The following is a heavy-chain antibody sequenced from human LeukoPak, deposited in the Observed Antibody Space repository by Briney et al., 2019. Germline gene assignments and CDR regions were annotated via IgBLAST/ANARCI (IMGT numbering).Heavy chain of an antibody. CDR2: IRYDGSNK. D-gene: IGHD4-17*01. V-gene: IGHV3-30*02. Sequence: PGGSLRLSCATSGFTFSNYGMHWVRQAPGKGLEWVAFIRYDGSNKYYADSVKGRFTISRDNSKNTLYLQMNSLRAEDTAVYYCAKDRGTVTHFYYWGQGTLVTVSS. CDR1: GFTFSNYG. CDR3: AKDRGTVTHFYY. J-gene: IGHJ4*02.